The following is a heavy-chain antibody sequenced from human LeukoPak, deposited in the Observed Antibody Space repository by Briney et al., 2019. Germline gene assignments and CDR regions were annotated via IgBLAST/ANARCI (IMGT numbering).Heavy chain of an antibody. J-gene: IGHJ4*02. V-gene: IGHV3-23*01. D-gene: IGHD2-15*01. CDR3: AKDLLKESTGGSSDY. CDR2: ISGSGGST. CDR1: GFTFSSYA. Sequence: PGGSLRPSCAASGFTFSSYAKSWVRQAPGKGLEWVSAISGSGGSTYYADSVKGRFTISRDNSKNTLYLQMNSLRAEDTAVYYCAKDLLKESTGGSSDYWGQGTLVTVSS.